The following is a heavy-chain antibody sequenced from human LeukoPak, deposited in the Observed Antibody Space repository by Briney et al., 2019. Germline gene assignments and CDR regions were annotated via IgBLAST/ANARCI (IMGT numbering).Heavy chain of an antibody. CDR2: ISGSCGST. Sequence: GGSLRLSCAASGFTFSSYAMSWVRQAPGKGLEWVSAISGSCGSTYYADSVKGRFTISRDNSKNTLYLQMNSLRAEDTAVYYCAKDLAYSSGWLPYFDYWGQGTLVTVSS. CDR1: GFTFSSYA. D-gene: IGHD6-19*01. V-gene: IGHV3-23*01. CDR3: AKDLAYSSGWLPYFDY. J-gene: IGHJ4*02.